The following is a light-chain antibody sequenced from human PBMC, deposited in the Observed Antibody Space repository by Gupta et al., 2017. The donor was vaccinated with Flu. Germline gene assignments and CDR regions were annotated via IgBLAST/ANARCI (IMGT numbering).Light chain of an antibody. V-gene: IGKV2-30*02. CDR1: LGAIHSDGNTY. CDR2: QVS. J-gene: IGKJ1*01. CDR3: MRGAQWPWA. Sequence: DVVITQSPLSLPVTLAQPASVACRSSLGAIHSDGNTYLHWFQQRPGQSPRRLIYQVSYRDSGVPDRCSGSGAGTDFTMIISRVEDEDVGVYYCMRGAQWPWAFGQGTKVEIK.